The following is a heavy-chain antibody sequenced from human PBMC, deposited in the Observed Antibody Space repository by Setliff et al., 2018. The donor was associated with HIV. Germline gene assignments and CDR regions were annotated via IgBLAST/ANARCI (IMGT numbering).Heavy chain of an antibody. CDR1: GYTLTDHY. V-gene: IGHV1-46*01. CDR2: INPRDGST. J-gene: IGHJ6*03. D-gene: IGHD5-18*01. Sequence: ASVKVSCKASGYTLTDHYIHWVRQAPGQGLEWMGRINPRDGSTGYAQRFQGRVTMTRNTSISTAYMELSSLRSEDPAVYYCAREIQFSATTYYYYYMDDWGRGTTVTVSS. CDR3: AREIQFSATTYYYYYMDD.